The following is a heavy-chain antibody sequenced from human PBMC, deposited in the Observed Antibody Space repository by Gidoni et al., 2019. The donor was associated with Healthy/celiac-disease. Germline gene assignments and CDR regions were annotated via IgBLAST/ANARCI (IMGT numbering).Heavy chain of an antibody. CDR2: INHSGST. CDR1: GGSFSGYC. V-gene: IGHV4-34*01. D-gene: IGHD6-19*01. CDR3: ARGHYSSGGYGRKMGAEYFQH. J-gene: IGHJ1*01. Sequence: QVQLQQWGAGLLKPSETLSLTCAVYGGSFSGYCGSWIRQPPGKGLEWIGEINHSGSTNYNPSLKSRVTISVDTSKNQFSLKLSSVTAADTAVYYCARGHYSSGGYGRKMGAEYFQHWGQGTLVTVSS.